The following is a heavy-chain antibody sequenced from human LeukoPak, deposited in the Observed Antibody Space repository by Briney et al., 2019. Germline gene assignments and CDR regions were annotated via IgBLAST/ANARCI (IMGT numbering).Heavy chain of an antibody. D-gene: IGHD3-22*01. V-gene: IGHV4-30-4*01. Sequence: SQTLSLTCTVSGGSISSGDYYWSWIRQPPGKGLEWIGYIYYSGSTYYNPSLKSRVTISVDTSKNQFSLKLSSVTAADTAVYYCARARYYYDSSGGSFDYWGQGTLVTVSS. CDR2: IYYSGST. CDR1: GGSISSGDYY. CDR3: ARARYYYDSSGGSFDY. J-gene: IGHJ4*02.